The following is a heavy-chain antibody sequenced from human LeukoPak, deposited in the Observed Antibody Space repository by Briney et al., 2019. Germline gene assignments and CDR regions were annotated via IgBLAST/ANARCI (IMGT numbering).Heavy chain of an antibody. D-gene: IGHD3-22*01. J-gene: IGHJ4*02. Sequence: SETLSLTCAVSGDSMSSSNWWSWVRQPPGKGLEWIGEIYHSGSTNYNPSLKSRVTISVDKSKNQFSLKLSSVTAADTAVYYCARGQGDDYYDSSGPNSRVPFDYWGQGTLVNVSS. V-gene: IGHV4-4*02. CDR3: ARGQGDDYYDSSGPNSRVPFDY. CDR2: IYHSGST. CDR1: GDSMSSSNW.